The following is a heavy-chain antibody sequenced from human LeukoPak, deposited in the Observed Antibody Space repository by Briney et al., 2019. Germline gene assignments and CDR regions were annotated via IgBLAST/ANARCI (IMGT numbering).Heavy chain of an antibody. V-gene: IGHV4-31*03. CDR2: IHYSGST. J-gene: IGHJ5*02. Sequence: SETLSLTCTVSGGSISSGGYYWSWIRQHPGKGLEWIGYIHYSGSTYYNPSLKSRVTISVDTSKNQFSLKLSSVTAADTAVYYCARVGGSASYYYGSGPTWFDPWGQGTLVTVSS. D-gene: IGHD3-10*01. CDR3: ARVGGSASYYYGSGPTWFDP. CDR1: GGSISSGGYY.